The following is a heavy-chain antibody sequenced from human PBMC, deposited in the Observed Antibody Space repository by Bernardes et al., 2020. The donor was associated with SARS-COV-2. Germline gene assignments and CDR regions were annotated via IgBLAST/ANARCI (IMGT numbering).Heavy chain of an antibody. J-gene: IGHJ6*02. D-gene: IGHD3-10*01. V-gene: IGHV1-24*01. Sequence: ASVQVSCKVSGYTLTELSMHWVRQAPGKGLEWMGGFDPEDGETIYAQKFQGRVTMTEDTSTDTVYMELSSLRSEDTAVYYCATAFSITMVRVDPPYYYYYGMDVWGQGPTVTVSS. CDR3: ATAFSITMVRVDPPYYYYYGMDV. CDR1: GYTLTELS. CDR2: FDPEDGET.